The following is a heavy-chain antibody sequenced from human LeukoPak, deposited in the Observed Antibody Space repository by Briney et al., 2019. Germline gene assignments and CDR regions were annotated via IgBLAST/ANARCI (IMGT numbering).Heavy chain of an antibody. J-gene: IGHJ5*02. V-gene: IGHV4-61*01. Sequence: SETLSLTCAVAGGSISSGSYSWSWIRQPPGKGLEWIGHIYYSGSTNYNPSLKSRVTISVDTSKNQFSLKLSSVTAADTAVYYCARAYCGGDCYSNWFDPWGQGTLVTVSS. D-gene: IGHD2-21*02. CDR1: GGSISSGSYS. CDR2: IYYSGST. CDR3: ARAYCGGDCYSNWFDP.